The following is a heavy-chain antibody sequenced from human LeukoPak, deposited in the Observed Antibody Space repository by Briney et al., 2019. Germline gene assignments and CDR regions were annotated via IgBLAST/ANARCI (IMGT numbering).Heavy chain of an antibody. D-gene: IGHD6-6*01. CDR3: ARRIAARPRGYWFDP. Sequence: SETLSLTCTVSGGSISSYYWSWIRQPPGKGLEWIGEINHSGSTNYNPSLKSRVTISVDTSKNQFPLKVSSVTAADTAVYYCARRIAARPRGYWFDPWGQGTLVTVSS. CDR1: GGSISSYY. J-gene: IGHJ5*02. CDR2: INHSGST. V-gene: IGHV4-34*01.